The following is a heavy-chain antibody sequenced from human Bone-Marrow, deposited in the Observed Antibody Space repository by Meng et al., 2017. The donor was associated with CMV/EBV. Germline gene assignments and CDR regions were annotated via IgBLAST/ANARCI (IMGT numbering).Heavy chain of an antibody. CDR1: DASFSGCY. CDR3: AREGPNYNYVFAAS. D-gene: IGHD5-24*01. CDR2: INHSGGT. J-gene: IGHJ5*02. V-gene: IGHV4-34*01. Sequence: VSDASFSGCYWTWFRRAPGRGLEEIGEINHSGGTDYNKSLKSRLTMSLDTYKNQFSLKLTSVTAADTAVYFCAREGPNYNYVFAASWGQGTLVTVSS.